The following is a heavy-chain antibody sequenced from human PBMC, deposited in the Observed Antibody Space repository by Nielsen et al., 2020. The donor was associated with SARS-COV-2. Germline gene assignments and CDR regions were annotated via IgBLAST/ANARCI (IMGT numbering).Heavy chain of an antibody. CDR1: GFTFSTHA. V-gene: IGHV3-30*09. CDR3: ATANSGNYFHPFDY. Sequence: GESLKISCAASGFTFSTHAMHWVRQVPGKGLEWVAVLSYDGSNKSYGGSVRGRFAISRENSKNTLYLQMNSLRVEDTAVYYCATANSGNYFHPFDYWGQGTLVTVSS. D-gene: IGHD2/OR15-2a*01. J-gene: IGHJ4*02. CDR2: LSYDGSNK.